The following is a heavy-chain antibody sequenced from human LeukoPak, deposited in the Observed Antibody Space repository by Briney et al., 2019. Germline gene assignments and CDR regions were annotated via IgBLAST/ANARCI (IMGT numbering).Heavy chain of an antibody. Sequence: PSQTLSLTCTVSCGSISSGGYYWSWIRQHPGKVLEWIGYIYYSGSTYYNPSLKSRVTISVDTSKNQFSLKLSSVTAADTAVYYCARVEVGVTTTDLSDVENETWGQGTLVTVSS. D-gene: IGHD4-17*01. CDR1: CGSISSGGYY. J-gene: IGHJ4*02. CDR2: IYYSGST. V-gene: IGHV4-31*03. CDR3: ARVEVGVTTTDLSDVENET.